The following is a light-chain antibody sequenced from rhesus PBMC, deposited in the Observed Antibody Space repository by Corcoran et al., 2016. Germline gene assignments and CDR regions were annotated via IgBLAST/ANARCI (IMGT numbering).Light chain of an antibody. CDR1: QSVSSY. Sequence: EIVMTQSPATLALSPGERATLSCRASQSVSSYFAWYQQQPGQAPRLLSYGASSRAPGIPDRISGSGSGTEFSLTISSLEPEEVGVYFCLQSSNWPHTCGGGTKVEIK. CDR3: LQSSNWPHT. CDR2: GAS. V-gene: IGKV3-24*04. J-gene: IGKJ4*01.